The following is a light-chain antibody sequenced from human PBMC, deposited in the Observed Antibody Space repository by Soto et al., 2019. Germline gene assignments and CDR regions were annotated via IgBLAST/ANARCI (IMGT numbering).Light chain of an antibody. CDR1: STDVGGRNY. CDR2: EVT. CDR3: CSYTSGTSV. V-gene: IGLV2-14*01. J-gene: IGLJ1*01. Sequence: QSVLTQPASVSGSPGQSITISCIGTSTDVGGRNYVSWYQQHPGKAPKVIIYEVTNRPSGISNRFSGSKSGNTASLTISGLQAEDEADYHCCSYTSGTSVFGTGTKVTVL.